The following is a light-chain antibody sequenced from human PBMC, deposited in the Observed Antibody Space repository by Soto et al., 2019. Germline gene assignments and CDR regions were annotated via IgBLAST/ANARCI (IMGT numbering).Light chain of an antibody. CDR3: AAWDDSLSGHVV. CDR2: RNN. J-gene: IGLJ2*01. CDR1: SSNIESNY. Sequence: QSVLTQPPSASGTPGQRVTNSCSGSSSNIESNYVYWYQQLPGTAPKLLIYRNNQRPSGVPDRFSGSKSGTSASLAISGLRSEDEADYYCAAWDDSLSGHVVFGGGTKLTVL. V-gene: IGLV1-47*01.